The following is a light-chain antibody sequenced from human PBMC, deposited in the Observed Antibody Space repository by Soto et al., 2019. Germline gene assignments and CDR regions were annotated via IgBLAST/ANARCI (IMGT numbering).Light chain of an antibody. CDR1: QSISNY. Sequence: DIQMTRSPSTLSASIGDRVTITCRASQSISNYLDWYQVKPGKAPKLLISAASTLQSGVPSRFSGSGSGTDFSLTITSLQAEDFASYYCHQNYNVPPWTFGQGTKVDIK. J-gene: IGKJ1*01. CDR3: HQNYNVPPWT. V-gene: IGKV1-39*01. CDR2: AAS.